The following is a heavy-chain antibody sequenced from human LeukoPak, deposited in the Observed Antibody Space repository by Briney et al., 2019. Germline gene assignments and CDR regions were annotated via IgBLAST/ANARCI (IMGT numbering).Heavy chain of an antibody. D-gene: IGHD5-18*01. CDR3: ARGGYSYGPTYYYYYYGMDV. J-gene: IGHJ6*02. V-gene: IGHV4-34*01. CDR1: GGSFSGYY. CDR2: INHSGST. Sequence: PSETLSLTCAVYGGSFSGYYWSWIRQPPGKGLEWIGEINHSGSTNYNPSLKSRVTISVDTSKNQFSLKLSSVTAADTAVYYCARGGYSYGPTYYYYYYGMDVWGQGTLVTVSS.